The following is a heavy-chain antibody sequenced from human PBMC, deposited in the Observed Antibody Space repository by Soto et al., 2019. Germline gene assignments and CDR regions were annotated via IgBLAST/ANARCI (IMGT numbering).Heavy chain of an antibody. CDR2: ISYDGTNK. D-gene: IGHD7-27*01. V-gene: IGHV3-30-3*01. CDR3: ARDPKTSGGQHWAFNYFDS. J-gene: IGHJ4*02. CDR1: GFSFSISP. Sequence: ESGGGVVQPGRSLRLSCAASGFSFSISPMHWVRQAPGKGPEWVALISYDGTNKFYADSVKGRFTISRDNSKSTLYLQVDSLRPEDAAAYYCARDPKTSGGQHWAFNYFDSWGQGTLVTVSS.